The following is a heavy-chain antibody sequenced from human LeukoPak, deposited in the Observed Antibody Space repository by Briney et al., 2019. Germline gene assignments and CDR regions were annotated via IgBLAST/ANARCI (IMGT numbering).Heavy chain of an antibody. Sequence: GESLKISCKGSGYSFTSYWIGWVRQMPGKGLEWMGVIYPRDSGTRYSPSFQGQITISADKSINTAYLQWSSLKASDTAIYYCARTQDRIAARSWGQGTLVTVSS. V-gene: IGHV5-51*01. CDR3: ARTQDRIAARS. CDR1: GYSFTSYW. CDR2: IYPRDSGT. J-gene: IGHJ4*02. D-gene: IGHD6-13*01.